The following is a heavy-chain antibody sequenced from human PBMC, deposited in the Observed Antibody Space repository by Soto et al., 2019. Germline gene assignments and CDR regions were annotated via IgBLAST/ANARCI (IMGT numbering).Heavy chain of an antibody. V-gene: IGHV4-31*03. CDR1: GGSISSGGYY. CDR2: IYYSGST. Sequence: QVQLQESSRGLVKPSQTLSLTCTVSGGSISSGGYYWSWIRQHPGKGLEWIGYIYYSGSTYYNPSLKSRVTISVDTSKNQFSLKLSSVTAADTAVYYCARGGRGYSYGLDYYYGMDVWGQGTTVTVSS. CDR3: ARGGRGYSYGLDYYYGMDV. J-gene: IGHJ6*02. D-gene: IGHD5-18*01.